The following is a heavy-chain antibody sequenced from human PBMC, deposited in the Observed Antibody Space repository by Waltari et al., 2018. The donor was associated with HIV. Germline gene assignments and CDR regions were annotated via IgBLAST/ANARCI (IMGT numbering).Heavy chain of an antibody. Sequence: QLQLQESGPGLVKPSETLSLTCTVSGGPISNRHYFWGWIRQPPGKGLEWIGRIYYSGRSYYNPSLKSRVTISVDTSKNQFSLKLSSVTATDTAVYYCARHALRVGASYWYFDLWGRGTLVTVSS. CDR2: IYYSGRS. CDR3: ARHALRVGASYWYFDL. D-gene: IGHD1-26*01. CDR1: GGPISNRHYF. J-gene: IGHJ2*01. V-gene: IGHV4-39*01.